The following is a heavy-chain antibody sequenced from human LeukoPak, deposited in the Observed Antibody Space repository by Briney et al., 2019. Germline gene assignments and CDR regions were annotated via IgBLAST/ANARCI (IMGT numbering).Heavy chain of an antibody. J-gene: IGHJ3*02. CDR1: GDSVSSNSAA. CDR2: TYYRSKWYN. Sequence: SQTLSLTCAISGDSVSSNSAAWNWIRQSPSRGLEWLGRTYYRSKWYNDYAVSVKSRITINPDTSKNQFSLQLNSVTPEDTAVYYCARHHGQQPDPNDAFDIWGQGTMVTVSS. D-gene: IGHD6-13*01. V-gene: IGHV6-1*01. CDR3: ARHHGQQPDPNDAFDI.